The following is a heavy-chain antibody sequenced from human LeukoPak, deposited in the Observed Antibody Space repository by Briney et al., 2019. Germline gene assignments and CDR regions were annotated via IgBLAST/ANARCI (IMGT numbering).Heavy chain of an antibody. J-gene: IGHJ3*02. V-gene: IGHV1-46*01. CDR3: AREGFDGGARMAFHI. Sequence: ASVKVSCKASGYTFTSYYMHWVRQAPGQGLEWMGIINPSVGSTTYAQKFQGRVTMTRDTSTSTVYMELSSLRSEDTAVYYCAREGFDGGARMAFHIWGQGTMVTVSS. CDR2: INPSVGST. CDR1: GYTFTSYY. D-gene: IGHD2-21*01.